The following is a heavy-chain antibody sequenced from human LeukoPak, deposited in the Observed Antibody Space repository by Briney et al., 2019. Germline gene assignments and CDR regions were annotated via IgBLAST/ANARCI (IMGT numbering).Heavy chain of an antibody. CDR1: GGSISSYY. D-gene: IGHD6-13*01. V-gene: IGHV4-59*01. CDR3: ARDGQPGWFDP. Sequence: PSETLSLTCTVSGGSISSYYWSWIRQPPGKGLEWIGYIYYSGSTNYNPSLKSRVTISVDTSKNQFSLKLSSVTAAGTAVYYCARDGQPGWFDPWGQGTLVTVSS. CDR2: IYYSGST. J-gene: IGHJ5*02.